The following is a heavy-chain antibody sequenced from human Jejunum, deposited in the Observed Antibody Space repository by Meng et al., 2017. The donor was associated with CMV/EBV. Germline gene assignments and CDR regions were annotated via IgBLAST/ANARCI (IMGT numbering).Heavy chain of an antibody. D-gene: IGHD3-16*01. CDR1: GSPFSNYP. J-gene: IGHJ5*02. Sequence: ASGSPFSNYPMSWVLQAPGRGLEWVSGISSSGVSTYDADSVKGRFSISRDNSRNTLYLQMMSLRAEDTAVYYCAGGGPAIYSPFDPWGQGTLVTVSS. V-gene: IGHV3-23*01. CDR3: AGGGPAIYSPFDP. CDR2: ISSSGVST.